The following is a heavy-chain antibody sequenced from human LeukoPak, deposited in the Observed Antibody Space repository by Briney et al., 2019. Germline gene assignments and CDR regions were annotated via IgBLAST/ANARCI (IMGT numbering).Heavy chain of an antibody. CDR1: GYTFITYD. CDR2: MNPNSGNT. D-gene: IGHD1-26*01. Sequence: GATVKVSCKASGYTFITYDINWVRQSTGQGLEWMGWMNPNSGNTGYAQKFQGRVTITRNTSISTAYMELSSLRSDDTAVYYYARTPYSGSYDGAFDIWGQGTMVTVSS. V-gene: IGHV1-8*03. CDR3: ARTPYSGSYDGAFDI. J-gene: IGHJ3*02.